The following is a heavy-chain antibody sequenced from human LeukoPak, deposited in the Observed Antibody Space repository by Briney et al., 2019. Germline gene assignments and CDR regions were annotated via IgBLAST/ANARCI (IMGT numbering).Heavy chain of an antibody. D-gene: IGHD4-17*01. Sequence: PGGSLRLSCAASGCTFSSYWMNWVRQAPGKGLEWVAVIWYDGSNKYYADSVKGRFTISRDNSKNTLYLQMNSLRAEDTAVYYCARDQDGDYDYWGQGTLVTVSS. CDR1: GCTFSSYW. V-gene: IGHV3-33*08. CDR3: ARDQDGDYDY. J-gene: IGHJ4*02. CDR2: IWYDGSNK.